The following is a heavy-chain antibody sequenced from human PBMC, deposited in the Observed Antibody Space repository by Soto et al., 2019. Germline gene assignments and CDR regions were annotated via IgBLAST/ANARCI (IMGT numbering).Heavy chain of an antibody. D-gene: IGHD3-22*01. Sequence: GGSLRLSCAASGFTFSTHWMYWVRHAPGKGLVWVSRINGDGSQTTYADSVKGRITITRDNAKKTLYLQMNNLTVEDTAVYYWAGDSSHYSSGAGDYWGQGSLVTFSS. CDR3: AGDSSHYSSGAGDY. V-gene: IGHV3-74*03. CDR1: GFTFSTHW. CDR2: INGDGSQT. J-gene: IGHJ4*02.